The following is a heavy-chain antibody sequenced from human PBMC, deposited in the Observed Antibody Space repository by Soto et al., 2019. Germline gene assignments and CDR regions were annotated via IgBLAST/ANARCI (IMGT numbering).Heavy chain of an antibody. V-gene: IGHV4-30-4*01. CDR1: GGSVSSGDYS. Sequence: QVQLQESGPGLVKPSQTLSLTCTVSGGSVSSGDYSWSWIRQPPGKGLEWIGYIYYSGSTYYNPSLKSRVTISVHTSKNQFSLKLSSVTAADTAVYYCAREDFRAVTPDYWGQGTLVTVSS. D-gene: IGHD4-17*01. CDR2: IYYSGST. CDR3: AREDFRAVTPDY. J-gene: IGHJ4*02.